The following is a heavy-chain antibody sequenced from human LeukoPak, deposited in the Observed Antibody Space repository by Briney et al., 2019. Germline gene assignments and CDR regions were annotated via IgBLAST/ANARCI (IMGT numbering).Heavy chain of an antibody. D-gene: IGHD3-10*01. V-gene: IGHV3-48*04. Sequence: PGGSLRLSCAASGFTFSSYSMNWVRQAPGKGLEWVSYISSSSSSIYSADSVKGRFSISRDNAKNSLYLQMNSLRAEDTAVYYCARGWFGELLELPLDYWGQGTLVTVSS. CDR3: ARGWFGELLELPLDY. J-gene: IGHJ4*02. CDR1: GFTFSSYS. CDR2: ISSSSSSI.